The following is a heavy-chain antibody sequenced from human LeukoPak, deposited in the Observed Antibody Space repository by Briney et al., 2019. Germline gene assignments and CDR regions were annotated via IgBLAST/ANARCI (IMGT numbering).Heavy chain of an antibody. Sequence: SETLSLTCTVSGGSISSGGYYWSWIRQHPGTGLEWIGYIYYSGSTYYNPSLKSRVTISVDTSKNQFSLKLSSVTAADTAVYYCARARDSSSYLDYWGQGTLVTVSS. D-gene: IGHD6-6*01. CDR2: IYYSGST. CDR3: ARARDSSSYLDY. V-gene: IGHV4-31*03. CDR1: GGSISSGGYY. J-gene: IGHJ4*02.